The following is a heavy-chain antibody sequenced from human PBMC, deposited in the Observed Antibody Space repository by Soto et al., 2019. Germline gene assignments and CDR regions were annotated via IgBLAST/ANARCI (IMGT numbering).Heavy chain of an antibody. CDR2: INHRGSS. D-gene: IGHD1-7*01. CDR1: GGSLSGYY. Sequence: SETLSLTCAVNGGSLSGYYWSWIRQSPGKGLEWIGEINHRGSSDYNPSLKSRVTISIDASKNHVTLELTSMTAADTAVYYCARSDNRNSLYGVDVWGQGTAVTVSS. J-gene: IGHJ6*02. CDR3: ARSDNRNSLYGVDV. V-gene: IGHV4-34*01.